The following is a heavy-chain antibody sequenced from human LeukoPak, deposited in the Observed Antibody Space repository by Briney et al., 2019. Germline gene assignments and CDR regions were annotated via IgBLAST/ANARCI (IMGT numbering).Heavy chain of an antibody. Sequence: SETLSLTCTVSGGSISSYYWSWIRQPPGKGLEWIGSIYYSGSTNYNPSLKSRVTISVDTSKNQFSLKLSSVTAADTAVYYCARGLYCSGGSCFYDYWGQGTLVTVSS. J-gene: IGHJ4*02. V-gene: IGHV4-59*01. CDR1: GGSISSYY. D-gene: IGHD2-15*01. CDR3: ARGLYCSGGSCFYDY. CDR2: IYYSGST.